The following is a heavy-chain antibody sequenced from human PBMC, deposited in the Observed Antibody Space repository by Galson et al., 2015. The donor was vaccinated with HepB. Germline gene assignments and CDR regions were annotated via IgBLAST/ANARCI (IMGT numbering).Heavy chain of an antibody. J-gene: IGHJ4*02. CDR1: GFTFSSYW. CDR3: GREGDYDILTGYYIRGTDY. Sequence: SLRLSCAASGFTFSSYWMTWVRQAPGKGLEWVANIKADGSDKYYVDSVKGRFTISRDNAKNSLYLQMNSLRAEDTAVYYCGREGDYDILTGYYIRGTDYWGQGTLVTVSS. D-gene: IGHD3-9*01. CDR2: IKADGSDK. V-gene: IGHV3-7*03.